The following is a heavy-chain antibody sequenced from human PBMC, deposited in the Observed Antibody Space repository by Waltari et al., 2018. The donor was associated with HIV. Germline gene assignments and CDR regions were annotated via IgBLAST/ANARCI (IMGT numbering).Heavy chain of an antibody. CDR1: GFTFSTAA. D-gene: IGHD3-22*01. V-gene: IGHV3-30-3*01. CDR3: ARDRYYYDNSGYDLDY. Sequence: QVQLVESGGGVVQPGRSLRRSCTASGFTFSTAAMHWLRQTPGKGLDWVAVSSYDGNNKYYADSVKGRFTISRDNSKNTLFLQMNSLREEDTSVYYCARDRYYYDNSGYDLDYWGRGTLVTVSS. J-gene: IGHJ4*02. CDR2: SSYDGNNK.